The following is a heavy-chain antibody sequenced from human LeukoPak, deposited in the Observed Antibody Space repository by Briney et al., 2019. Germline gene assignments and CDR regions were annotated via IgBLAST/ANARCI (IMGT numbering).Heavy chain of an antibody. Sequence: GRSLRLSCAASGFTFSSYGMHWVRQAQGKGLEWVAVISYDGSNKYYADSGKGRFSISRDNSKNTLYLQMNSLRAEDTAVYYCATYYYGSGIYYNRNWFDPWGQGTLVTVSS. V-gene: IGHV3-30*03. CDR2: ISYDGSNK. J-gene: IGHJ5*02. CDR3: ATYYYGSGIYYNRNWFDP. D-gene: IGHD3-10*01. CDR1: GFTFSSYG.